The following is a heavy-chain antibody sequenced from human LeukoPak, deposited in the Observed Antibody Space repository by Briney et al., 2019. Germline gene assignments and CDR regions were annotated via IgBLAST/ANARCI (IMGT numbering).Heavy chain of an antibody. Sequence: GGSLRLSCAASGFTFSSYWMSWVRQAPGKGLEWVANIKKDGSEKYYVDSVKGRFTISRDNAKTSLYLQMNSLRVEDTAVYYCARGGAARPDFWGQGTLVTVSS. CDR2: IKKDGSEK. D-gene: IGHD6-6*01. J-gene: IGHJ4*02. V-gene: IGHV3-7*01. CDR3: ARGGAARPDF. CDR1: GFTFSSYW.